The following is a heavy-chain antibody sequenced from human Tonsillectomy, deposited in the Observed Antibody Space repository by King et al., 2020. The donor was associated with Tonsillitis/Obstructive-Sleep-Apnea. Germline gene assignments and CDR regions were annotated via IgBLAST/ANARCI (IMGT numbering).Heavy chain of an antibody. V-gene: IGHV3-30*04. Sequence: QLVESGGGVVQPGRSLRLSCAASGFTFSSYAMHWVRQAPGKXLEWVAVMXYDGSSKFYAXSAXGRXTIXXDNSKNTLYVQMNSPRTEDTAVYYCARXXXPXXXXXRGXYMDXWGKXXXVTVSS. CDR2: MXYDGSSK. D-gene: IGHD3-10*01. CDR1: GFTFSSYA. CDR3: ARXXXPXXXXXRGXYMDX. J-gene: IGHJ6*03.